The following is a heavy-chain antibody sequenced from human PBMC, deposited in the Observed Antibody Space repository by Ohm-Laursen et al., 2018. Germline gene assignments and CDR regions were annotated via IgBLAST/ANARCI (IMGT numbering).Heavy chain of an antibody. V-gene: IGHV3-11*04. CDR3: GRGPRGINGGKSDR. Sequence: SLRLSCAASGFTFTAYPMTWVRQAPGKGPEWIAYITNSGDFIQYADSVRGRFTISRDNAKDSLYLQINSLRVEDTAVYYCGRGPRGINGGKSDRWGQGTLVTVSS. J-gene: IGHJ5*02. D-gene: IGHD7-27*01. CDR2: ITNSGDFI. CDR1: GFTFTAYP.